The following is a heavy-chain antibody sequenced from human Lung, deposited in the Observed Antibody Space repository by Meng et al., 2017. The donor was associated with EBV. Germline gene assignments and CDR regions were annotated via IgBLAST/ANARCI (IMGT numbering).Heavy chain of an antibody. V-gene: IGHV6-1*01. J-gene: IGHJ2*01. Sequence: VPMKQSCPGPVKHSPSKSPTCVFSGDSVYSRRAARTWIRQSPSRGLARLGRPSYRSKWYNDYAVFVKSRITINPDTSKNQFSLQLNSVTPEDTAVYYCARGATSVFDLWGRGTLVTVSS. CDR3: ARGATSVFDL. CDR2: PSYRSKWYN. CDR1: GDSVYSRRAA.